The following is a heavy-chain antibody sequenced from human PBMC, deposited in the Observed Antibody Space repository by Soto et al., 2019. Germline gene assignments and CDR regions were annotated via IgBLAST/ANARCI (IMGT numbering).Heavy chain of an antibody. CDR2: ISRNSDTI. Sequence: GGSLRLSCVASGFTFDDNSMPWVRQAPGKGLEWVSGISRNSDTIGYAGSVKGRFTISRDNTKNSLYLRMNSMRAEDTALYYCTTTETSLPTDYWGQGTLVTVSS. D-gene: IGHD1-1*01. CDR1: GFTFDDNS. J-gene: IGHJ4*02. CDR3: TTTETSLPTDY. V-gene: IGHV3-9*01.